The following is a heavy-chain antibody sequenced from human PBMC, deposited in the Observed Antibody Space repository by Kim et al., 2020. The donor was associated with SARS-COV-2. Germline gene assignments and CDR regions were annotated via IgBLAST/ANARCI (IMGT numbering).Heavy chain of an antibody. V-gene: IGHV4-59*13. J-gene: IGHJ4*02. CDR2: IYSSGST. Sequence: SETLSLTCNVSGGSISSYYWSWIRQPPGKGLEWIGYIYSSGSTNYNPSLESRVSISIDTAKTQFSLNLRSVTAADTAVYYCARSDGYYFDSWGQGTLATVSS. CDR3: ARSDGYYFDS. CDR1: GGSISSYY.